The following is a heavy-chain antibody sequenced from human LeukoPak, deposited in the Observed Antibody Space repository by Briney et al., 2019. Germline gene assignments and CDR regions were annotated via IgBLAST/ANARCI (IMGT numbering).Heavy chain of an antibody. V-gene: IGHV1-2*02. CDR2: INPNSGGT. CDR3: ARMPSIVRGENY. D-gene: IGHD3-10*01. J-gene: IGHJ4*02. CDR1: GYTFTGYY. Sequence: ASVKVSCKASGYTFTGYYMHWVRQAPGQGLEWMGWINPNSGGTNYAQKFQGRVTMTRDTSISTAYMELSRLRSDDTAVYYCARMPSIVRGENYWGQGTLVTVSS.